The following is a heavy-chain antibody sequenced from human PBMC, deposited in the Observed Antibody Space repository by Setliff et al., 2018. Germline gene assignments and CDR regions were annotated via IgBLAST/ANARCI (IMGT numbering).Heavy chain of an antibody. CDR2: IKNKADGGTT. V-gene: IGHV3-15*01. Sequence: GGSLRLSCAASGFTFSGYYMQWVRQAPGKGLEWVGRIKNKADGGTTDYAAPVKGRFTISRDDSKNTLYLQMNSLKTENTAVYYCTFYYDTSGYWRGRANYWGQGTLVTVSS. CDR3: TFYYDTSGYWRGRANY. CDR1: GFTFSGYY. D-gene: IGHD3-22*01. J-gene: IGHJ4*02.